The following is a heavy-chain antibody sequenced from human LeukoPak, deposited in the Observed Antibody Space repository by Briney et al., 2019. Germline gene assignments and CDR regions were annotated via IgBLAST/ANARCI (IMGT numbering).Heavy chain of an antibody. Sequence: QTGGSLRLSCAASGFTFSSYGMSWVRQAPGKGLEWVSYISSSGNTTYNADSVKGRFSITRDNAKNSLYLQMNSLRAEDTAVYYCARDGGSAWFLDYWGQGTLVTVSS. CDR3: ARDGGSAWFLDY. D-gene: IGHD6-19*01. V-gene: IGHV3-48*04. J-gene: IGHJ4*02. CDR1: GFTFSSYG. CDR2: ISSSGNTT.